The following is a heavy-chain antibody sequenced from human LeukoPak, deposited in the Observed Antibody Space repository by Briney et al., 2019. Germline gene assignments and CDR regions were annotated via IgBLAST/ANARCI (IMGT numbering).Heavy chain of an antibody. V-gene: IGHV5-51*01. CDR2: IYPGDSDT. D-gene: IGHD2-2*01. J-gene: IGHJ4*02. CDR3: ARRQGCSSTSCPPDS. Sequence: GASLQISCRGSGYNFTTYWLCRVRQLPGKGLEWMGIIYPGDSDTRYSPSFQGQVTMSADKSINTAYLQWSSLKASDTAMYYCARRQGCSSTSCPPDSWGQGTLVTVSS. CDR1: GYNFTTYW.